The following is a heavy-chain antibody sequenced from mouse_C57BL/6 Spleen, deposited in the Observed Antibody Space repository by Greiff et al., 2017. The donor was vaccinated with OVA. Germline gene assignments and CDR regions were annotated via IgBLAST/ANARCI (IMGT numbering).Heavy chain of an antibody. J-gene: IGHJ3*01. CDR3: AEGKSWFAY. Sequence: QVQLQQSGAELVRPGTSVKVSCKASGYAFTNYLIEWVKQRPGQGLEWIGVINPGSGGTNYNEKFKGKATLTADKYSSTAYMQLSSLTSADSAVYFCAEGKSWFAYWGQGTLVTVSA. V-gene: IGHV1-54*01. CDR2: INPGSGGT. CDR1: GYAFTNYL.